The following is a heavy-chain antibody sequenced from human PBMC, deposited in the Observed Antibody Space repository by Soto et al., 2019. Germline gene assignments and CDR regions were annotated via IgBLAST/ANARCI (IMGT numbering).Heavy chain of an antibody. V-gene: IGHV3-74*01. CDR1: GSTFSSYW. CDR3: ARDGGKTPRGIDY. CDR2: INSDGSST. D-gene: IGHD2-15*01. J-gene: IGHJ4*02. Sequence: GGSLRLSCAASGSTFSSYWMHWVRQAPGKGLVWVSRINSDGSSTSYADSVKGRFTISRDNAKNTLYLQMNSLRAEDTAVYYCARDGGKTPRGIDYWGQGTLVTVS.